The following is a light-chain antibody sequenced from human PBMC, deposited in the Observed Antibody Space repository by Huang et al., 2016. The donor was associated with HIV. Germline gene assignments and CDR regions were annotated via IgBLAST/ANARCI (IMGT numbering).Light chain of an antibody. Sequence: DIVMTQSPDSLAVPLGERATIKCKSSRSVFYSSKENNCLDWYQQKPGPSPKLLIYWASTRESGVPDRFSGSGSGTDFTLTISSLQAEDVAVYYCQQFYSTPWTFGQGTKVEVK. CDR3: QQFYSTPWT. CDR1: RSVFYSSKENNC. V-gene: IGKV4-1*01. CDR2: WAS. J-gene: IGKJ1*01.